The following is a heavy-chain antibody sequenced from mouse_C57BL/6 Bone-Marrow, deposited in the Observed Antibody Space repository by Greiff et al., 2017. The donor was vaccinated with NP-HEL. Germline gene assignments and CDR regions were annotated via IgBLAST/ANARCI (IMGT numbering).Heavy chain of an antibody. J-gene: IGHJ2*01. CDR2: IYPRSGNT. Sequence: VQLQQSGAELARPGASVKLSCKASGYTFTSYGISWVKQRTGQGLEWIGEIYPRSGNTYYNEKFKGKATLTADKSSSTAYMELRSLTSEDAAVYFCARRANWLYYFDDWGQGTTLTVSS. V-gene: IGHV1-81*01. CDR3: ARRANWLYYFDD. CDR1: GYTFTSYG. D-gene: IGHD4-1*01.